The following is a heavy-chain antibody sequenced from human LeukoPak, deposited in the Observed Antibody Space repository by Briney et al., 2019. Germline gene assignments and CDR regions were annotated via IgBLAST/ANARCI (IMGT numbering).Heavy chain of an antibody. Sequence: ASMKVSCKASGYTFTSYDINWVRQATGQGLEWMGWMNPNCGNTGYAQKFQGRVNMTRNTSISTAYMELSSLRSEDTAVYYCARGHVIAAAVSWGQGTLVTVSS. CDR3: ARGHVIAAAVS. V-gene: IGHV1-8*01. D-gene: IGHD6-13*01. J-gene: IGHJ4*02. CDR2: MNPNCGNT. CDR1: GYTFTSYD.